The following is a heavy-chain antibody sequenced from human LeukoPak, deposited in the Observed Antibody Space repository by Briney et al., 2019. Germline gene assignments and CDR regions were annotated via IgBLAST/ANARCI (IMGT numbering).Heavy chain of an antibody. Sequence: SSETLSLTCAVSGGSIINSNWWSWVRQPPGKGLEWIGEIDHSGSTSYNPSLKSRVTMSVDRSQNQFSLKLSSVTAADTAIYYCARENPSGYYNRPIDYWGQGTLVTVSS. V-gene: IGHV4-4*02. CDR3: ARENPSGYYNRPIDY. CDR1: GGSIINSNW. J-gene: IGHJ4*02. D-gene: IGHD3-22*01. CDR2: IDHSGST.